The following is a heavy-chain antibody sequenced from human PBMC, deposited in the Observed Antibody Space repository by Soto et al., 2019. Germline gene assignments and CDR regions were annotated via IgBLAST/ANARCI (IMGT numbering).Heavy chain of an antibody. D-gene: IGHD2-15*01. CDR1: GFTFSTCT. V-gene: IGHV3-21*01. CDR3: SVCSGGACNQNYGMDV. Sequence: EVHLVESGGGLVKPGGSLRLSCAVSGFTFSTCTMNWVRQAPGKGLEWVSSISPSTSHIYYADSVKGRFTISRDNAKNSLFLQRNSLRAEDTAVFYCSVCSGGACNQNYGMDVWGQGTTVTVSS. J-gene: IGHJ6*02. CDR2: ISPSTSHI.